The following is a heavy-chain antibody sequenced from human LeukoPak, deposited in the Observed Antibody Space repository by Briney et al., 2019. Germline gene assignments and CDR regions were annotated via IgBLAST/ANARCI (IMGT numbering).Heavy chain of an antibody. V-gene: IGHV3-23*01. J-gene: IGHJ3*02. CDR3: AKVATPSTLDAFYI. Sequence: GGALRLSCSACGFTFSSYGMRWVGQAPGRGVEGVSVVSLSGDNKLYEDSVKGRFNISRDNSKKTVYLEMESLRVDDTAVYYCAKVATPSTLDAFYIWGQGTMVTVSS. CDR2: VSLSGDNK. CDR1: GFTFSSYG.